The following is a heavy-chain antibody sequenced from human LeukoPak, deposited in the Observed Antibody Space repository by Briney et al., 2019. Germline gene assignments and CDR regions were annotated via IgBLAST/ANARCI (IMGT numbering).Heavy chain of an antibody. CDR2: IYNGGST. J-gene: IGHJ4*02. CDR1: GFTVSSNY. CDR3: ARASQWLAFDY. V-gene: IGHV3-66*01. Sequence: GGSLRLSCAASGFTVSSNYMSWVLQAPGKGLEWVSVIYNGGSTKYADSVKGRFTISRDNSENTLYLQMNSLRDEDTAVYFCARASQWLAFDYWGQGTLVTVSS. D-gene: IGHD6-19*01.